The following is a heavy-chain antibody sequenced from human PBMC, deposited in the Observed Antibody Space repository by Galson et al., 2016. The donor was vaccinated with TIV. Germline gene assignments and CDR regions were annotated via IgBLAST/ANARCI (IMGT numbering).Heavy chain of an antibody. V-gene: IGHV3-21*01. CDR2: ISSRGNYI. CDR1: GFSFSTYN. J-gene: IGHJ4*02. Sequence: SLRLSCAASGFSFSTYNMYWVRQAPGKSLEWVSSISSRGNYIYYADSVRGRFTISRDNAAKSLYLQMSSLRAEDTAVYFCATNDFLSYYFDYWGQGTLVTVSS. CDR3: ATNDFLSYYFDY. D-gene: IGHD3-3*01.